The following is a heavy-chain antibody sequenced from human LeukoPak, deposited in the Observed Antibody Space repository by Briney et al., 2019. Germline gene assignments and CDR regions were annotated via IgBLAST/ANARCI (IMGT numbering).Heavy chain of an antibody. CDR3: ARSSGNYWAAPFDY. CDR1: RHNFRSYA. V-gene: IGHV3-23*01. Sequence: GGSLRLSCTASRHNFRSYALSWVPQAPGKGLEWVSGIRDNDFSTYYADSVKGRFTISRDNSKSPVYLQMNSLRAEDTAVYYCARSSGNYWAAPFDYWGQGTLVTVSS. CDR2: IRDNDFST. D-gene: IGHD1-26*01. J-gene: IGHJ4*02.